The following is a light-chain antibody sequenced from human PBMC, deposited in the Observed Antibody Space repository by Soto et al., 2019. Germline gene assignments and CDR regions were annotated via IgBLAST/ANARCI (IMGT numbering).Light chain of an antibody. CDR3: QQYLTWPGT. Sequence: ETVMTQSPVTLSVSPGDTATLSCRASQRVSSHLAWYQQKPGQAPRLLIYAASTRATGIPVRFSGSGSETEFTLTIDSLQSEDFALYYCQQYLTWPGTFGQGTKVDIK. CDR2: AAS. J-gene: IGKJ1*01. V-gene: IGKV3-15*01. CDR1: QRVSSH.